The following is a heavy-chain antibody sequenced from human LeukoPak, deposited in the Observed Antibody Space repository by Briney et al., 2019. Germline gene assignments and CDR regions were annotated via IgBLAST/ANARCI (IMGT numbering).Heavy chain of an antibody. J-gene: IGHJ5*02. D-gene: IGHD5-24*01. CDR1: GFTFSSYS. Sequence: GGSLRLSCAASGFTFSSYSMNWVRQAPGKGLEWVSYISSSSTIYYADSVKGRFTISRDNAKNSLYLQMKSLRAEDTAVYYCARGSRDGYNSWGQGTLVTVSS. CDR2: ISSSSTI. CDR3: ARGSRDGYNS. V-gene: IGHV3-48*04.